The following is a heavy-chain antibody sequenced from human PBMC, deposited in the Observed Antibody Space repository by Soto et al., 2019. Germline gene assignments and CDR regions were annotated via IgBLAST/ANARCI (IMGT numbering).Heavy chain of an antibody. V-gene: IGHV4-39*01. D-gene: IGHD3-22*01. CDR2: IFYTGRT. J-gene: IGHJ4*02. CDR3: TRHHPHHYDSSGYFDY. CDR1: DGSISTSSYY. Sequence: PSETLSLTCTVSDGSISTSSYYWGWIRQSPGKGLEWIGTIFYTGRTYYNPSLESRVTLSVDTSKNQFSPHLTSVTAADTAVYYCTRHHPHHYDSSGYFDYWGQGTLVTVSS.